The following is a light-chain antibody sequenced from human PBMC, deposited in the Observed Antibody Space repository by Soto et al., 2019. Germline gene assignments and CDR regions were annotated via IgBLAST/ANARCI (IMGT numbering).Light chain of an antibody. CDR1: QSVSNSF. Sequence: EIVLTQSPGTLSLSPGERATLSCRARQSVSNSFLAWYQRLPCQSPRLLIYGASRMATGIPDRFSGSGSGTDFTLTISSLEPEDFGMYYCQQYDSSPWTFGQGTKVEIK. V-gene: IGKV3-20*01. CDR2: GAS. J-gene: IGKJ1*01. CDR3: QQYDSSPWT.